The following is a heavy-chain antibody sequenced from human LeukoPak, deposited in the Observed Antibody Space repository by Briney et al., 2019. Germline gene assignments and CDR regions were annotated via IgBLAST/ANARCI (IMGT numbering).Heavy chain of an antibody. CDR2: ISGSGSST. Sequence: PGGSVRLCCAAWGFRFSTYAMGGARQAPGKGLESLSAISGSGSSTYSADSVKGRFTISRDNSKNTLYLQMNTLRAEDTAVYYCAKSPYGLGTYAIAGDYWGQGTLVTVSS. V-gene: IGHV3-23*01. CDR3: AKSPYGLGTYAIAGDY. D-gene: IGHD3-10*01. J-gene: IGHJ4*02. CDR1: GFRFSTYA.